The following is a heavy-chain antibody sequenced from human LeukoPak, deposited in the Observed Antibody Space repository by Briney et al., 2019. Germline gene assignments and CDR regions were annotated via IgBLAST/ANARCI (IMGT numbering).Heavy chain of an antibody. D-gene: IGHD3-22*01. CDR2: ITGSGGST. Sequence: PGGSLRLSWAVSGIALSNYGMSWVRQAPGKGLEWVAGITGSGGSTNYADSVKGRFTISRDNPKNTLYLQMNSLRAEDTAVYFCAKRGVVIRVILVGFHKEAYYFDSWGQGALVTVSP. CDR3: AKRGVVIRVILVGFHKEAYYFDS. J-gene: IGHJ4*02. V-gene: IGHV3-23*01. CDR1: GIALSNYG.